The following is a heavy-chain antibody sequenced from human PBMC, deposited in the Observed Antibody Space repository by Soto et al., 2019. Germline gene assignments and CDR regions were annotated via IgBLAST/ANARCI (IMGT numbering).Heavy chain of an antibody. CDR3: AKEGYLIGYHYCSCIDF. D-gene: IGHD5-18*01. J-gene: IGHJ4*02. CDR1: GFTFSSYS. CDR2: ITGSGTST. V-gene: IGHV3-23*01. Sequence: GGSLRLSCAASGFTFSSYSMNWVRQAPGKGLEWVSAITGSGTSTYYADSVKGRFTISRDNSKNTLSLQRNSLGAEDTAVYYCAKEGYLIGYHYCSCIDFWGQGTLVTVSS.